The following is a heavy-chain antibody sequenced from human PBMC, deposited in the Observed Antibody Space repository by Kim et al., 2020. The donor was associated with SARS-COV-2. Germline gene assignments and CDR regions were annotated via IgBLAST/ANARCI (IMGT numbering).Heavy chain of an antibody. CDR2: IYYSGST. CDR1: GGSISSYY. Sequence: SETLSLTCTVSGGSISSYYWSWIRQPPGKGLEYIGYIYYSGSTNYNPSLKSRVTISVDTSKNPFSLKLSSVTAADTAVYYCASMAGTWYFQHWGQGTLVTVSS. D-gene: IGHD6-19*01. J-gene: IGHJ1*01. V-gene: IGHV4-59*13. CDR3: ASMAGTWYFQH.